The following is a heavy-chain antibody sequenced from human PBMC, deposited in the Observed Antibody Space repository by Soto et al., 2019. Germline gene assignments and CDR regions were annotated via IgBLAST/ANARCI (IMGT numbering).Heavy chain of an antibody. CDR2: IIPIFGTA. D-gene: IGHD3-16*01. Sequence: QVQLVQSGAEVKKPGSSVKVSCKASGGTFSSYAISWVRQAPGQGLEWMGGIIPIFGTANYAQKFQGRVTITADEYESRANMELSSLRSEDTAGYYWAGGGGDGYKPSDYWGQGTLVTVSS. V-gene: IGHV1-69*12. J-gene: IGHJ4*02. CDR3: AGGGGDGYKPSDY. CDR1: GGTFSSYA.